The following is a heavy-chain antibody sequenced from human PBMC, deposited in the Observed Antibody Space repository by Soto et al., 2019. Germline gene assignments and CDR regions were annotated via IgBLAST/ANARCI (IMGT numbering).Heavy chain of an antibody. J-gene: IGHJ6*02. Sequence: SETLSLTCSDSGGSISSHNWGWIRLPPGKGLEWIGYIRDSGDTSYNPSLNSRVTMSLDTSKKEFSLKLTSVTAADTAVYYCARQTVLTGYYYYGVDVWGQGITVTVSS. CDR3: ARQTVLTGYYYYGVDV. CDR1: GGSISSHN. CDR2: IRDSGDT. V-gene: IGHV4-59*08. D-gene: IGHD4-17*01.